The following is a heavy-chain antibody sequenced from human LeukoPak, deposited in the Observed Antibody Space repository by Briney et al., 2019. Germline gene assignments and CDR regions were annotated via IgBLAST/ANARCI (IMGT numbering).Heavy chain of an antibody. CDR3: AREEDIVVVVAAAFDY. V-gene: IGHV1-2*02. J-gene: IGHJ4*02. CDR2: INPNSGGT. CDR1: GYTFTGYY. Sequence: ASVKVSCKASGYTFTGYYMHWVRQAPGQGLEWMGWINPNSGGTNYAQKFQGRVTMTRDTSISTAYMELSRLRSDDTAVYYCAREEDIVVVVAAAFDYWGQGTLVTVSS. D-gene: IGHD2-15*01.